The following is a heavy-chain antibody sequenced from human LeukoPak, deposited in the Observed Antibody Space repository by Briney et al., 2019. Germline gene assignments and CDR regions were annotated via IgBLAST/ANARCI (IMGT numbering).Heavy chain of an antibody. CDR2: INSDGSST. Sequence: GGSLRLFCAASGFTFSNSWMHWVRQAPGKGLVWVSHINSDGSSTTYADSVKGRFTISRDNAKNTVYLQMNSLRAEDTAVYYCTRDYSYAPDYWGQGTLVTVSS. V-gene: IGHV3-74*01. J-gene: IGHJ4*02. D-gene: IGHD3-16*01. CDR3: TRDYSYAPDY. CDR1: GFTFSNSW.